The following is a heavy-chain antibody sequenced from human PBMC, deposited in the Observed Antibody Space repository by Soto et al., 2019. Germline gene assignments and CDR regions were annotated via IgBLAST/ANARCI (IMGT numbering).Heavy chain of an antibody. CDR3: ASRSVPGYSYGEGFDY. CDR2: IVYDGGKI. J-gene: IGHJ4*02. Sequence: QVQLVESGGAVVQPGRSLRLSCAASGFTFSTYTMHWVRQALGKGLEWVALIVYDGGKIHYADSVKGRFTISRDNSKNTLSLQMNSLTAEDTGIYYCASRSVPGYSYGEGFDYWGQGTLVTVSS. CDR1: GFTFSTYT. V-gene: IGHV3-30-3*01. D-gene: IGHD5-18*01.